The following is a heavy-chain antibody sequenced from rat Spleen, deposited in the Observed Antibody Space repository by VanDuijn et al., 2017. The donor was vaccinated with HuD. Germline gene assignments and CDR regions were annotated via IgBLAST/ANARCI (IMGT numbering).Heavy chain of an antibody. Sequence: QVQLKESGPGLVQPSQTLSLTCTVSGFSLTSDGVSWVRQPPGKGLEWIAAVSSGGNTYYDSTLKSRLSISRDTSKSQVFLKMNSLQTEDTATSYCARDALSSYGWFAYWGQGVMVTVSS. CDR1: GFSLTSDG. D-gene: IGHD1-8*01. V-gene: IGHV2S12*01. CDR2: VSSGGNT. CDR3: ARDALSSYGWFAY. J-gene: IGHJ2*01.